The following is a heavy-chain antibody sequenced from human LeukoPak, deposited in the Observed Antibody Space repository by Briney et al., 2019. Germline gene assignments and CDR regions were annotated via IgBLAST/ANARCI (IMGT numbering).Heavy chain of an antibody. Sequence: GASVKVSCKASGYTFTSYDINWGRQATGQGLEWRGWMNPNSGNTGYAQKFQGRVTMTRNTSISTAYMELSSLRSEDTAVYYCARVASLRFLEWLGWFDPWGQGTLVTVSS. CDR3: ARVASLRFLEWLGWFDP. J-gene: IGHJ5*02. D-gene: IGHD3-3*01. CDR1: GYTFTSYD. CDR2: MNPNSGNT. V-gene: IGHV1-8*01.